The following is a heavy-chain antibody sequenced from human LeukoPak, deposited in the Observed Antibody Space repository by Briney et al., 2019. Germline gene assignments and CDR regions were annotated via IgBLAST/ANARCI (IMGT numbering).Heavy chain of an antibody. V-gene: IGHV4-59*01. J-gene: IGHJ4*02. Sequence: PSETLSLTCTVSGGSISSYYWSWIRQPPGKGLEWIGYIYYSGSTNYNPSLKSRVTISVDTSKNQFSLKLSSVTAAATAVYYCARVSGSSGWYLMLGFDYWGQGTLVTVSS. CDR3: ARVSGSSGWYLMLGFDY. CDR1: GGSISSYY. D-gene: IGHD6-19*01. CDR2: IYYSGST.